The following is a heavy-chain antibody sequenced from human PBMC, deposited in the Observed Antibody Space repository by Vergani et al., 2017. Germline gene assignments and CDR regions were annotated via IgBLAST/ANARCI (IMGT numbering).Heavy chain of an antibody. J-gene: IGHJ6*03. CDR1: GFTFSNYW. Sequence: VQLVESGGGLVQPGRSLRLSCTASGFTFSNYWMQWVRQAPGKGLMWVSRINSDGDSTSYADSVKGRFTISRDNAKNTLYLQMDSLRAEDTAVYYCARDGWGLLGYVYYVDVWGKGTTVTVSS. D-gene: IGHD5-12*01. CDR2: INSDGDST. CDR3: ARDGWGLLGYVYYVDV. V-gene: IGHV3-74*01.